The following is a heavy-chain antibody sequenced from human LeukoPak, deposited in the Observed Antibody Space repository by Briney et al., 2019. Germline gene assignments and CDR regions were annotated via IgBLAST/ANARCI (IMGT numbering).Heavy chain of an antibody. CDR3: AKDLTSVYDAFNI. Sequence: GGSLRLSCAASGFTFDEYAIHWVRQALGKGLEWVSLISGDGVRTFYRDSVKGRFTISRDNSKNSLYLQMNSLRTEDTALYYCAKDLTSVYDAFNIWGQGTMVTVSS. V-gene: IGHV3-43*02. CDR1: GFTFDEYA. J-gene: IGHJ3*02. CDR2: ISGDGVRT.